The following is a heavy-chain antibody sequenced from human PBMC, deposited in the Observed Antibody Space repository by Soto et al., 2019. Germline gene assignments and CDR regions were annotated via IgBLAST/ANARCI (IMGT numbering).Heavy chain of an antibody. CDR3: ARSRPYFEWLNNNLFDP. J-gene: IGHJ5*02. CDR2: ISAYNGNT. CDR1: GYTFTSYG. D-gene: IGHD3-9*01. V-gene: IGHV1-18*01. Sequence: GASVKVSCKASGYTFTSYGISWVRQAPGQGLEWMGWISAYNGNTNYAQKLQGRVTMTTDTSTSTAYMELRSLRSDDTAVYYCARSRPYFEWLNNNLFDPWGQGTLVTVSS.